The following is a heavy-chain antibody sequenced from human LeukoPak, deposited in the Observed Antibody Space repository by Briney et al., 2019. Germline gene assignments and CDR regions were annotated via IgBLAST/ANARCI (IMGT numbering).Heavy chain of an antibody. Sequence: SETLSLTCTVSGGSISSYYWSWIRQPPGKGLEWIGYIYYSGSTNYNPSLKRRGTISVDTSKNQFSLKLRSVTAADTAVYYCARSTAVDPTWFDPWGQGTLVTVSS. J-gene: IGHJ5*02. CDR2: IYYSGST. V-gene: IGHV4-59*08. CDR1: GGSISSYY. D-gene: IGHD6-19*01. CDR3: ARSTAVDPTWFDP.